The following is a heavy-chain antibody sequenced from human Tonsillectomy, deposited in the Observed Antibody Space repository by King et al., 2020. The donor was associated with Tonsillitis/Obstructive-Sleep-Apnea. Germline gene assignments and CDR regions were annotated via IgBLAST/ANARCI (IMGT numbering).Heavy chain of an antibody. CDR2: ISYDGSNK. Sequence: VQLVESGGGVVQPGRSLRLSCAASGFTFSSYGMHWVRQAPGKGLEWVAVISYDGSNKHYADSVKGRFTISRDNPKNTLYLQMNSLRAEDTAVYYCAKDSGGSYYSGADYWGQGTLVTVSS. CDR3: AKDSGGSYYSGADY. CDR1: GFTFSSYG. D-gene: IGHD1-26*01. J-gene: IGHJ4*02. V-gene: IGHV3-30*18.